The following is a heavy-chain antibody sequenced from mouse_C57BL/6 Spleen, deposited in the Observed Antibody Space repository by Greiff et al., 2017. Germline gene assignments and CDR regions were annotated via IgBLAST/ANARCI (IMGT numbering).Heavy chain of an antibody. CDR1: GFTFSSYA. V-gene: IGHV5-4*01. CDR2: ISDGGSYT. Sequence: EVQLVESGGGLVKPGGSLKLSCAASGFTFSSYAMSWVRQTPEKRLEWVATISDGGSYTYYPDNVKGRFTISRDNAKNNLYLQMSHLKSEDTAMYYCARAAQATKGLFDYWGQGTTLTVSS. D-gene: IGHD3-2*02. CDR3: ARAAQATKGLFDY. J-gene: IGHJ2*01.